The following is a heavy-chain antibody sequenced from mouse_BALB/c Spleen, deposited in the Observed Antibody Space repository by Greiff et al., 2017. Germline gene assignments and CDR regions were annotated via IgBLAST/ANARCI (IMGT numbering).Heavy chain of an antibody. D-gene: IGHD1-1*01. CDR1: GDSITSGY. Sequence: EVQLKESGPSLVKPSQTLSLTCSVTGDSITSGYWNWIRKFPGDKLEYMGYISYSGSTYYNPSLKSRISITRDTSKNQYYLQLNSVTTEDTATYYCASYYYGSSWYFDVWGAGTTVTVSS. CDR2: ISYSGST. CDR3: ASYYYGSSWYFDV. J-gene: IGHJ1*01. V-gene: IGHV3-8*02.